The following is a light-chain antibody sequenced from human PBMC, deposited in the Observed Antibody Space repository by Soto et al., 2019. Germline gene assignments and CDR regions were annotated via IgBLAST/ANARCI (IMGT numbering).Light chain of an antibody. CDR3: CSYAGMSTSLYV. V-gene: IGLV2-23*02. J-gene: IGLJ1*01. Sequence: QSALTQPASVSGSPGQSITISCTGTSFDVGNYNLVSWYQQHPGKVPKLIIFEVTERPSGVSNRFSGSKSGNTASLTISGLQAEDEADYYCCSYAGMSTSLYVFGTGTKLTVL. CDR1: SFDVGNYNL. CDR2: EVT.